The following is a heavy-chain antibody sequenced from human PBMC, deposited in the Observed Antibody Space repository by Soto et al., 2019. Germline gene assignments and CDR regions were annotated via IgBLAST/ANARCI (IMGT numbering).Heavy chain of an antibody. D-gene: IGHD3-10*01. Sequence: ASVKVSCKASGYTFTSYGISWVRQAPGQGLEWMGWISAYNGNTNYAQKLQGRATMTTDTSTSTAYMELRSLRSDDTAVYYCARGTPVWFGEFQSFDYWGQGTLVTVS. CDR3: ARGTPVWFGEFQSFDY. V-gene: IGHV1-18*01. CDR1: GYTFTSYG. CDR2: ISAYNGNT. J-gene: IGHJ4*02.